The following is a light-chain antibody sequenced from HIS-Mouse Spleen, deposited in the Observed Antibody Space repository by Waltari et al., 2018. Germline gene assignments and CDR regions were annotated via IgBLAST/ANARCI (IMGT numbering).Light chain of an antibody. CDR2: VGTGGIVG. CDR1: SGHSNYK. J-gene: IGLJ1*01. CDR3: GADHGSGSNFVYV. Sequence: QPVLTQPPSVSASLGASVTPTCTLTSGHSNYKVDWYQQSPGKGPRFVMRVGTGGIVGSKGDGIPDRFSVLGSGLNRYLTIKNIQEEDESDYHCGADHGSGSNFVYVFGTGTKVTVL. V-gene: IGLV9-49*01.